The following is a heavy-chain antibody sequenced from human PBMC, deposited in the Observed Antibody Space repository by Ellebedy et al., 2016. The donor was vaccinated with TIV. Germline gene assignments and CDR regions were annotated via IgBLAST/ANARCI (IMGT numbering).Heavy chain of an antibody. J-gene: IGHJ4*02. V-gene: IGHV3-7*01. Sequence: GGSLRLXXAASGFTFSSYKMNWVRQAPGKGLEWVANIKQDGSEKYYVDSVKGRFTISRDNAKNSLYLQMNSLRAEDTAVYYCADRGYWGQGTLVTVSS. CDR1: GFTFSSYK. CDR3: ADRGY. CDR2: IKQDGSEK. D-gene: IGHD3-10*01.